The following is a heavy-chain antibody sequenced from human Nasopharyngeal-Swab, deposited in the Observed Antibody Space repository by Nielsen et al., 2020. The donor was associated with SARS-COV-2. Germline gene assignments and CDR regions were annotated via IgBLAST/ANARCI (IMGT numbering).Heavy chain of an antibody. CDR3: ARDQGSSWYTYYYYYGMDV. CDR1: GFNFSSYA. V-gene: IGHV3-30-3*01. J-gene: IGHJ6*02. D-gene: IGHD6-13*01. CDR2: ISYDGSKK. Sequence: GSLRLPCSAPGFNFSSYAMPRVRQAPGKGLEWVAVISYDGSKKYYADSVKGRFTISRDNSKNTLYLQMNSLRAEDTAVYYCARDQGSSWYTYYYYYGMDVWGQGTTVTVSS.